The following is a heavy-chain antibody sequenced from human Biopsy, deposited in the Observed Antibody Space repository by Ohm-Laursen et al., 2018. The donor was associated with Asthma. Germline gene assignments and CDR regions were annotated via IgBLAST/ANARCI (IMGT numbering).Heavy chain of an antibody. J-gene: IGHJ4*02. CDR3: SKRRGYSGHDNDY. V-gene: IGHV3-30*18. D-gene: IGHD5-12*01. CDR1: GFMFRSFG. Sequence: SLRLSCAAPGFMFRSFGMHWVRQAPGKGLEWVAVISYDGNHKFYEDSVKGRFTISRDNSKNTLYLQMNSLRTEDTAVYYCSKRRGYSGHDNDYWGQGTLFIVS. CDR2: ISYDGNHK.